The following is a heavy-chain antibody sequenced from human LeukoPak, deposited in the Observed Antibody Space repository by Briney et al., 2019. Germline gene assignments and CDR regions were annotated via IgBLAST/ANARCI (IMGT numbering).Heavy chain of an antibody. CDR1: GGSFSGYY. V-gene: IGHV4-34*01. CDR2: INHSGST. Sequence: SETLSLTCAVYGGSFSGYYWSWIRQPPGKGLEWIGEINHSGSTNYNPSLKSRVTISVDTSKNQFSLKLSSVTAADTAVYYCARRIITMVRGVITNFDYWGQGTLVTVSS. D-gene: IGHD3-10*01. CDR3: ARRIITMVRGVITNFDY. J-gene: IGHJ4*02.